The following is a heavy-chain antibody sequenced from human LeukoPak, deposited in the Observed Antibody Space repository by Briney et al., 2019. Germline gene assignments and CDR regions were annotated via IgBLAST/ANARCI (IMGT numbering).Heavy chain of an antibody. CDR2: ISSSSSTI. CDR3: ARVAAGYSVNYFDS. V-gene: IGHV3-48*02. Sequence: GGSLRLSCAASGFTFSSYSMNWVRQAPGKGLEWVSYISSSSSTIYYADSVKGRFTISRDNAKNSLYLQMNSLRDEDTAVYYCARVAAGYSVNYFDSWGQGPLVTVSS. J-gene: IGHJ4*02. D-gene: IGHD4-23*01. CDR1: GFTFSSYS.